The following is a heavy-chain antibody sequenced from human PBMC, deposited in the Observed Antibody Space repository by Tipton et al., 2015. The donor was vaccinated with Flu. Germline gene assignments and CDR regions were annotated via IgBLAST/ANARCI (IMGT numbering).Heavy chain of an antibody. V-gene: IGHV4-38-2*02. D-gene: IGHD6-6*01. CDR3: ARDTREGSSANNWFDP. J-gene: IGHJ5*02. CDR1: GDSIGSRYY. Sequence: LSLTCSVSGDSIGSRYYWGWIRQPPGKGLEWIGNIHRSGDTHHNPSLKSRVTISVDTSKNQFSLKLSSVTAADTAVYYCARDTREGSSANNWFDPWGQGILVTVSS. CDR2: IHRSGDT.